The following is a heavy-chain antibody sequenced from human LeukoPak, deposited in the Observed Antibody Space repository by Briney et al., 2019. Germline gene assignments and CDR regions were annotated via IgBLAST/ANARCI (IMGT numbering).Heavy chain of an antibody. V-gene: IGHV3-48*01. CDR2: ISSSSSTI. D-gene: IGHD1-26*01. Sequence: GGSLRLSCAASGFTFSNYAMNWVRQAPGKGLEWVSYISSSSSTIYYADSVKGRFTISRDNAKNSLYLQMNSLRAEDTAVYYCARGEWELLGYWGQGTRVTVSS. CDR3: ARGEWELLGY. J-gene: IGHJ4*02. CDR1: GFTFSNYA.